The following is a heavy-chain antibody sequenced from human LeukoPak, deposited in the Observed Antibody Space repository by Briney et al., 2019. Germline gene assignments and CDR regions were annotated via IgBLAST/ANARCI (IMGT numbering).Heavy chain of an antibody. CDR3: ARAKAVAGTGGDY. Sequence: SVKVCCKASGGTFSSYAISWVRQAPGQGLEWMGRIIPILGIANYAQKFQGRVTITADKSTSTAYMELSSLRSEDTAVYYCARAKAVAGTGGDYWGQGTLVTVSS. CDR2: IIPILGIA. CDR1: GGTFSSYA. J-gene: IGHJ4*02. V-gene: IGHV1-69*04. D-gene: IGHD6-19*01.